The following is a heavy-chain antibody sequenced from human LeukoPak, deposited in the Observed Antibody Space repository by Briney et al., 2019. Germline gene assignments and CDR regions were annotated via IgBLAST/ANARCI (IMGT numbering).Heavy chain of an antibody. D-gene: IGHD3-16*01. Sequence: ASETLSLTCTVSGGSISSSSYYWGWIRQPPGKGLEWIGSIYYSGSTYYNPSLKSRVTISVDTSKNQFSLKLSSVTAADTAVYYCARDVFGGGSAPEDWGQGTMVTVSS. CDR3: ARDVFGGGSAPED. CDR2: IYYSGST. V-gene: IGHV4-39*07. CDR1: GGSISSSSYY. J-gene: IGHJ3*01.